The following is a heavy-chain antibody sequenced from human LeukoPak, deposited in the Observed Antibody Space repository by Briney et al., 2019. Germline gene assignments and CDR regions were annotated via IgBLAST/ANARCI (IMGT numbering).Heavy chain of an antibody. D-gene: IGHD1-14*01. CDR2: IYSDGST. CDR1: GFTVSSSY. V-gene: IGHV3-66*01. Sequence: GGSLRLSCATSGFTVSSSYLSWVRQAPGKGLEWVSVIYSDGSTYYADSVKGRFTISRDNSKNTLFLQMNSLRVEDTAVYYCAREPPPDIQIGSSGNRKFFDYWSQGTLVTVSS. CDR3: AREPPPDIQIGSSGNRKFFDY. J-gene: IGHJ4*02.